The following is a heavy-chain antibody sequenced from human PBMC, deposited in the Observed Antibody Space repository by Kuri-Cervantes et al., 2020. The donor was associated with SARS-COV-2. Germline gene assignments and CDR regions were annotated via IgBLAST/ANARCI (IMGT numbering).Heavy chain of an antibody. CDR1: GNSLSSGDYY. CDR2: IYYSGST. Sequence: SETLSLTCTVSGNSLSSGDYYWSWIRQPPGKGLEWIGYIYYSGSTYYNPSLESRVTISLDTSKNQFSLKLSSVTAADTAVYYCAREYWGPGYYYMDVWGKGTTVTVSS. D-gene: IGHD3-16*01. CDR3: AREYWGPGYYYMDV. J-gene: IGHJ6*03. V-gene: IGHV4-30-4*08.